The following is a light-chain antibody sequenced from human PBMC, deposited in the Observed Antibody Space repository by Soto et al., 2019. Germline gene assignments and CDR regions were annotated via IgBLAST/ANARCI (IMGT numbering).Light chain of an antibody. CDR3: QQYGRSPPWT. CDR1: QSISSD. J-gene: IGKJ1*01. CDR2: GAS. Sequence: EIVMTQSPATLSVSPGERATLSCRASQSISSDLAWYQQKPGRAPRLLIYGASSRATGIPDRFSGSGSGTDFTLTISRLEPEDFAVYYCQQYGRSPPWTFGQGTKVDIK. V-gene: IGKV3-20*01.